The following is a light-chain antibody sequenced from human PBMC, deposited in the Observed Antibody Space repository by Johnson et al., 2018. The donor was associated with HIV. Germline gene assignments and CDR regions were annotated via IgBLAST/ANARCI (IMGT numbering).Light chain of an antibody. CDR1: SYNIGNNY. J-gene: IGLJ1*01. CDR3: GTWDGSLSGYV. V-gene: IGLV1-51*02. Sequence: QSVLTQPPSVSAAPGQKVTISCSGSSYNIGNNYVSWYQQLPGTAPKLLIYENNKRPSGIPDRFSGSKSGTSATLGITGLQTGDEADYYCGTWDGSLSGYVFGTGTKVTVL. CDR2: ENN.